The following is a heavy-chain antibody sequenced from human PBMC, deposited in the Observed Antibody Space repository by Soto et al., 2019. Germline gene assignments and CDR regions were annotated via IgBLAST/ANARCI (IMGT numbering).Heavy chain of an antibody. CDR3: VRDSPIGSTYSGYDGIDY. V-gene: IGHV1-69*04. Sequence: SVKVSCKASGGTSSNDIITWVRQAPGQGLEWMGRIIPLLDIANYAQKFQGRVTITADKSTSTAYMELNSLRSEDTAVYYCVRDSPIGSTYSGYDGIDYWGQGTLVTVSS. CDR1: GGTSSNDI. J-gene: IGHJ4*02. CDR2: IIPLLDIA. D-gene: IGHD5-12*01.